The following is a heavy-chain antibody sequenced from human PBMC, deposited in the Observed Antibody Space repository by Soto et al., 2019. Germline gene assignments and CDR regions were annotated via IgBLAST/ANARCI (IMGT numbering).Heavy chain of an antibody. CDR3: ARDVESGWYEAFDY. Sequence: XGSLRLSCSASGATFSNYGMSWVRQAPGKGLEWVSGILSFGSTTYYADSVKGRFTISRENSKKRLLLQMNSLKGEDTAVYYGARDVESGWYEAFDYWGQGTLVTVSS. CDR1: GATFSNYG. CDR2: ILSFGSTT. V-gene: IGHV3-23*01. J-gene: IGHJ4*02. D-gene: IGHD6-19*01.